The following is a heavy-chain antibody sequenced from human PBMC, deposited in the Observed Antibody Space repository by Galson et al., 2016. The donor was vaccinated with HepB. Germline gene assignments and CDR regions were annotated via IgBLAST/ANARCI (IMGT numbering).Heavy chain of an antibody. J-gene: IGHJ4*02. Sequence: SETLSLTCSVSGGSISSSSYYWGWIRQPPGKGLEWIGSIYYSASTYYNPSLKSRVTISVDTSENQFSLKLTSVTAADTAVYYCARRYCSGGSCYPYYFDSWGQGTLVTVSS. V-gene: IGHV4-39*01. CDR3: ARRYCSGGSCYPYYFDS. D-gene: IGHD2-15*01. CDR1: GGSISSSSYY. CDR2: IYYSAST.